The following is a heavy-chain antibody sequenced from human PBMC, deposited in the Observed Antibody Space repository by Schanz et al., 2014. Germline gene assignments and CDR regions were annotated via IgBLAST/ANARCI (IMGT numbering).Heavy chain of an antibody. V-gene: IGHV3-9*01. CDR3: ARDGDFDY. CDR2: MSWNAGSL. Sequence: VQLVESGGGLVQPGRSLRLSCVASGFRFDDYAMHWVRQAPGKGLEWVSGMSWNAGSLGYGDSVKGRFTISRDNSKNTLFLQMSSLRAEDTAVYYCARDGDFDYWGQGTLVTVSS. J-gene: IGHJ4*02. CDR1: GFRFDDYA.